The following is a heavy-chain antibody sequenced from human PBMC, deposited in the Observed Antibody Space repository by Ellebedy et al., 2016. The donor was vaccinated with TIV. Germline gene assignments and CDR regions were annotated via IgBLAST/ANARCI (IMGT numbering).Heavy chain of an antibody. D-gene: IGHD2-15*01. V-gene: IGHV1-58*01. CDR2: IVVGSGNT. CDR1: GFTFTKSA. J-gene: IGHJ2*01. Sequence: AASVKVSCKASGFTFTKSAVQWVRQARGQRLEWIGWIVVGSGNTHYAQKFQERLTITRDMSTSTAYMELSSLRSEDTAVYYCAADSVVGPSASWYFDLWGRGTLVTVSS. CDR3: AADSVVGPSASWYFDL.